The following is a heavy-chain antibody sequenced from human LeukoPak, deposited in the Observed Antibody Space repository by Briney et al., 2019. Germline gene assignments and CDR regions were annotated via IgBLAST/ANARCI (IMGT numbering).Heavy chain of an antibody. CDR3: ARSGSYPPYAFDI. J-gene: IGHJ3*02. Sequence: SETLSLTCTVSGGSISSYYWSWIRQRAGKGLEWNGRIYTSGSTNYNPSLKSRVTMSVDTSKNQFSLKLSSVTAADTAVYYCARSGSYPPYAFDIWGQGTMVTVSS. D-gene: IGHD1-26*01. CDR2: IYTSGST. CDR1: GGSISSYY. V-gene: IGHV4-4*07.